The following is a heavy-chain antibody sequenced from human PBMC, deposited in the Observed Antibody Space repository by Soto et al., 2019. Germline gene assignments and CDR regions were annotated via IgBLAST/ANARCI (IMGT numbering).Heavy chain of an antibody. V-gene: IGHV1-3*01. Sequence: ASVKVSCKASGYTFTSYAMHWVRQAPGQRLEWMGWIDAGNGNTKYSQKFQGRVTITRDTSASTAYMELSSLRSEDTAVYYCARGRSYDFWRGPKSRWFDPWGQGTLVTVSS. J-gene: IGHJ5*02. D-gene: IGHD3-3*01. CDR1: GYTFTSYA. CDR2: IDAGNGNT. CDR3: ARGRSYDFWRGPKSRWFDP.